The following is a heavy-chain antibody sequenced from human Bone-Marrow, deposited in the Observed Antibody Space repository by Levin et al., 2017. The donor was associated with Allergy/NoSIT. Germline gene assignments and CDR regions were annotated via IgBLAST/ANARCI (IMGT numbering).Heavy chain of an antibody. CDR1: GITLSNYA. Sequence: GGSLRLSCEGSGITLSNYAMNWVRQAPGKGLEWVSAISGSGGITYYADSVKGRFTISRDNSKNMVYLHMSSLRAQDTDVYHFAKDMYDSSGYYFDSWGQGTLVTVSS. J-gene: IGHJ4*02. V-gene: IGHV3-23*01. CDR3: AKDMYDSSGYYFDS. CDR2: ISGSGGIT. D-gene: IGHD3-22*01.